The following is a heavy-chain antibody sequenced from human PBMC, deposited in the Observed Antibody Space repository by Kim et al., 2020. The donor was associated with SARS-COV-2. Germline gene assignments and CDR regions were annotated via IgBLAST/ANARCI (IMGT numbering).Heavy chain of an antibody. CDR3: TRGTTRPGWFDP. CDR2: IYRRGDT. D-gene: IGHD1-1*01. J-gene: IGHJ5*02. CDR1: GFTVNTNY. Sequence: GGSLRLSCADSGFTVNTNYVSWVRQAPGKGLEWVCVIYRRGDTYYADSVKGRFTISRDTYENTLYLQMNSLSAEDTAVYFCTRGTTRPGWFDPWGPGTLVTVSS. V-gene: IGHV3-66*01.